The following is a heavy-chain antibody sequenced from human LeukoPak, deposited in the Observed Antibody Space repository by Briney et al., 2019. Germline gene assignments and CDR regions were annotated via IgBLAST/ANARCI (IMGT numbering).Heavy chain of an antibody. CDR2: IIPIFGTA. CDR3: ARETLPTYYDTLTIDE. D-gene: IGHD3-9*01. Sequence: SVKVSCKASGGTFSSYAISWVRQAPGQGLEWMGGIIPIFGTANYAQKFQGRVTITADESTSTAYMELSSLRSEDTAVYYCARETLPTYYDTLTIDEWGQGTLVTVSS. J-gene: IGHJ4*02. V-gene: IGHV1-69*01. CDR1: GGTFSSYA.